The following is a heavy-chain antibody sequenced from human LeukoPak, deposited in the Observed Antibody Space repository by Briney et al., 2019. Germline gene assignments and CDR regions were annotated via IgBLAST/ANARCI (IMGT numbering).Heavy chain of an antibody. CDR1: GGSFSGYY. Sequence: PSETLSLTCAVYGGSFSGYYWSWIRQPSGKGLEWIGSIYYSGSTDYNPSLKSRVTISVDTSKNQFSLKLSSVTAADTAVYYCARDSIRGIMRGSSNYWGQGTLVTVSS. CDR2: IYYSGST. V-gene: IGHV4-34*09. J-gene: IGHJ4*02. D-gene: IGHD6-6*01. CDR3: ARDSIRGIMRGSSNY.